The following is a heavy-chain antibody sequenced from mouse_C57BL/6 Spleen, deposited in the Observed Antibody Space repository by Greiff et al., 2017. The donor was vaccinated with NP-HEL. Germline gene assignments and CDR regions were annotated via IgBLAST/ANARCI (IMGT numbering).Heavy chain of an antibody. V-gene: IGHV1-18*01. D-gene: IGHD1-1*01. Sequence: VQLQQSGPELVKPGASVKIPCKASGYTFTDYNMDWVKQSHGKSLEWIGDINPNNGGTIYNQKFKGKATLTVDKSSSTAYMELRSLTSEDTAVYYCARGDYGSSLPWYFDVWGTGTTVTVSS. CDR3: ARGDYGSSLPWYFDV. CDR1: GYTFTDYN. CDR2: INPNNGGT. J-gene: IGHJ1*03.